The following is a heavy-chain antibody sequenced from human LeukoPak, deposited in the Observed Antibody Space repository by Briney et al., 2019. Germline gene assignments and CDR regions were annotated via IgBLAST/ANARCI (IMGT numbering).Heavy chain of an antibody. CDR2: ISAYNGNT. J-gene: IGHJ5*02. Sequence: ASVKVSCKASAYTFTSYGISWVRQAPGQGLEWMGWISAYNGNTNYAQKLQGRVTMTTDTSTSTAYMELRSLRSDDTAVYYCARDWSYCSSTSCRNLNWFDPWGQGTLVTVSS. D-gene: IGHD2-2*01. V-gene: IGHV1-18*01. CDR3: ARDWSYCSSTSCRNLNWFDP. CDR1: AYTFTSYG.